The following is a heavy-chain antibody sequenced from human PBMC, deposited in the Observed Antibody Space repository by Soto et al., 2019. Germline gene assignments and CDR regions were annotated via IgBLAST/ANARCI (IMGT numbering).Heavy chain of an antibody. D-gene: IGHD6-13*01. CDR1: SFSGYY. V-gene: IGHV4-34*01. CDR3: ARTYSSSWSPFDN. CDR2: INHSGST. Sequence: SFSGYYWSWIRQPPGKGLEWIGEINHSGSTNYNPSLKSRVTISVDTSKNQFSLKLSSVTAADTAVYYCARTYSSSWSPFDNWGKGTLVAVAS. J-gene: IGHJ4*02.